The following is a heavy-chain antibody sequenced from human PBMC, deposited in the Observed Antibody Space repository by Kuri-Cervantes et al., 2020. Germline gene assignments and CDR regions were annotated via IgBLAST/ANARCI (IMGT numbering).Heavy chain of an antibody. V-gene: IGHV4-31*03. J-gene: IGHJ4*02. CDR3: ATGKWELLGAGFDY. Sequence: SETLSLTCTVSGGSISSGGYYWSWIRQHPGKGLEWIGYIYYSGSTYYNPSLKSRVTISVDTSKNQFSLKLSSVTAADTAVYYCATGKWELLGAGFDYWGQGTLVTVS. CDR2: IYYSGST. D-gene: IGHD1-26*01. CDR1: GGSISSGGYY.